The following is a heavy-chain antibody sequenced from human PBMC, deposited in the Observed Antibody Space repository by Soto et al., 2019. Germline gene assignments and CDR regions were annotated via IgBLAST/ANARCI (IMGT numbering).Heavy chain of an antibody. V-gene: IGHV4-38-2*01. CDR3: ARVHVMVVAGSTFDY. J-gene: IGHJ4*01. CDR1: VYSSSSGSY. D-gene: IGHD6-19*01. CDR2: IYHGGTT. Sequence: PAETLSLTCAVPVYSSSSGSYWACIRQPPGKGPEWIASIYHGGTTFYNPSLKSRITISVDTSNNQFSLKLTSVTAADTAVYYCARVHVMVVAGSTFDYWGHGTLVTVSS.